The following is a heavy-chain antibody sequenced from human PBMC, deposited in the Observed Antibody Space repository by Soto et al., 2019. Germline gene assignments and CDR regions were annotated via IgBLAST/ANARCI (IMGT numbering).Heavy chain of an antibody. J-gene: IGHJ4*02. V-gene: IGHV3-21*01. D-gene: IGHD3-22*01. Sequence: EVQLVESGGGLVKPGGALRLSCAASGFTFSSFSMNWVRQAPGKGLDWVSSISSSSNYIYYADSVKGRFTISRDNAKNSLYLQMSSLRAEDTAVYYCARVRDSSGYYADYWGQGTLVTVSS. CDR1: GFTFSSFS. CDR2: ISSSSNYI. CDR3: ARVRDSSGYYADY.